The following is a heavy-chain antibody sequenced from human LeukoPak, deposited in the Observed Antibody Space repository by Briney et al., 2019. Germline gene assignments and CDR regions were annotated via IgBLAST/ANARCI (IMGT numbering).Heavy chain of an antibody. J-gene: IGHJ3*01. CDR3: AKSRDPLQLWLPDYDV. Sequence: PGGSLRLSCSASGFTFNDNVMSWVRQAPGKGLEWVSSITGKSSGTFSADSVKGRFTISRDNSKNTLFLQMDSLRADDTAVYYCAKSRDPLQLWLPDYDVWGQGTMVTVSS. V-gene: IGHV3-23*01. CDR2: ITGKSSGT. CDR1: GFTFNDNV. D-gene: IGHD5-18*01.